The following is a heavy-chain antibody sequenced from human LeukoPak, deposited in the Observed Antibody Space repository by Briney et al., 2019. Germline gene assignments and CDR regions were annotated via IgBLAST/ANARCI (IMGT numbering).Heavy chain of an antibody. J-gene: IGHJ5*02. Sequence: SETLSLXCTVSGGSISSYYWSWSRQPPGKGLEWIGYIYYSGSTNYNPSLKSRVTISVDTSKNQFSLKLSSVTAADTAVYYCARNAPVDYDFWSGFRANWFDPWGQGTLVTVSS. CDR1: GGSISSYY. D-gene: IGHD3-3*01. CDR3: ARNAPVDYDFWSGFRANWFDP. CDR2: IYYSGST. V-gene: IGHV4-59*01.